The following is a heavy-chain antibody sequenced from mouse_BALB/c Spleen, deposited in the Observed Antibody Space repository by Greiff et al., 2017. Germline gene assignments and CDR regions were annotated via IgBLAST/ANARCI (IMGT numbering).Heavy chain of an antibody. CDR3: ARSDGYYAMDY. CDR2: IFPGTGTT. D-gene: IGHD2-3*01. J-gene: IGHJ4*01. Sequence: VQLQQSGAELVKPGASVKLSCTTSGYTFTSYWIQWVQQRPGQGLGWIGAIFPGTGTTYYNEKFKGQATLTADKSSSTAYMQLSSLTSEDSAVYFCARSDGYYAMDYWGQGTSVTVSS. CDR1: GYTFTSYW. V-gene: IGHV1S132*01.